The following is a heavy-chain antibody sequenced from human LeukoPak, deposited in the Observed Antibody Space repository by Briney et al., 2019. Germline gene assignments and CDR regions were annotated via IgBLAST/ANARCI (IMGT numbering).Heavy chain of an antibody. CDR3: ASGGVAEGADY. V-gene: IGHV3-21*01. Sequence: GGSLRLSCAASGCTFRSYSMNWVRQAPGKGLEWVSSISSSSSYIHYADSVKGRFAISRDNAKNSLYLQMHSLRAEDTAVYYCASGGVAEGADYWGQGTLVTVSS. D-gene: IGHD2-15*01. CDR2: ISSSSSYI. CDR1: GCTFRSYS. J-gene: IGHJ4*02.